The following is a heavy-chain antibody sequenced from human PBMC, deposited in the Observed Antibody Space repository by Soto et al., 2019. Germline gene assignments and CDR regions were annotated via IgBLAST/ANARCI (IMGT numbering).Heavy chain of an antibody. V-gene: IGHV1-18*01. J-gene: IGHJ5*02. CDR2: ISAYNGNT. D-gene: IGHD3-9*01. Sequence: ASVKVSCKASGYAFTSYGISWVRQAPGQGLEWMGWISAYNGNTNYAQKLQGRVTMTTDTSTSTAYMGLRSLRSDDTAVYYCARDLDSEYNWLDPWGQGTLVTVSS. CDR3: ARDLDSEYNWLDP. CDR1: GYAFTSYG.